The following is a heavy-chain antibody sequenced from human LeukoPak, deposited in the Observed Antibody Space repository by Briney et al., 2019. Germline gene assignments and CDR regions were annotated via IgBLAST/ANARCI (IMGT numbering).Heavy chain of an antibody. V-gene: IGHV1-69*16. CDR2: TLPILGSA. J-gene: IGHJ5*02. CDR1: GGSFSSST. CDR3: ATGVRAIPIYS. D-gene: IGHD2-21*01. Sequence: GASVKVSCKASGGSFSSSTLSWVRQAPGQGPEWMGGTLPILGSATCAQKFQGRVTITTDESTNTAYMELRSLRSDDTAVFYCATGVRAIPIYSWGQGTLVTVSS.